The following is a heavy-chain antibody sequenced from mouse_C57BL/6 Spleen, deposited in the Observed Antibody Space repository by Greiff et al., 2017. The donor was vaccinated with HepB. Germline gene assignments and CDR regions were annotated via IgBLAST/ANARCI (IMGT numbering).Heavy chain of an antibody. CDR2: INPSNGGT. Sequence: VQLQQPGTELVKPGASVKLSCKASGYTFTSYWMHWVKQRPGQGLEWIGNINPSNGGTNYNEKFKSKATLPVDKSSSTAYMQLSSLTSEDSAVYYCARGRVGQAWFAYWGQGTLVTVSA. J-gene: IGHJ3*01. CDR1: GYTFTSYW. V-gene: IGHV1-53*01. CDR3: ARGRVGQAWFAY.